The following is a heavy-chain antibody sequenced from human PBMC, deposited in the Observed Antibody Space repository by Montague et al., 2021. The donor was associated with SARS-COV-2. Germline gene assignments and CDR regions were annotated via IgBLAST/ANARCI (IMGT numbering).Heavy chain of an antibody. CDR3: ALPFGGAWFDP. D-gene: IGHD3-16*01. V-gene: IGHV4-4*02. CDR1: GGSISSDNW. CDR2: IFHSGTT. J-gene: IGHJ5*02. Sequence: SETLSLTCTVSGGSISSDNWWSWVRQPSGKGLQWIGDIFHSGTTNYNPPLKSRLTMSVDKSKNQISLKLLSVTAADTAMYYCALPFGGAWFDPWGQGTLVTVSS.